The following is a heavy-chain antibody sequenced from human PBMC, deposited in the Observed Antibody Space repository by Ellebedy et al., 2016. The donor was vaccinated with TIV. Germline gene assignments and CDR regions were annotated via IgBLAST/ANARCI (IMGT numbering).Heavy chain of an antibody. V-gene: IGHV3-74*01. CDR3: ARDVGWKNFDL. J-gene: IGHJ2*01. D-gene: IGHD1-26*01. Sequence: GESLKISXAASGFTFSNYWMHWVRQAPGKGLVWVSRIITDGSTTSFADSVKGRFTISRDNAKNTLYLQMNSLRAEDTAVYYCARDVGWKNFDLWGRGTLVTVSS. CDR2: IITDGSTT. CDR1: GFTFSNYW.